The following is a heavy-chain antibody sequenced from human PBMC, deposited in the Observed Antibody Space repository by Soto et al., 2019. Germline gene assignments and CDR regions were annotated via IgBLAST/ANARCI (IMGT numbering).Heavy chain of an antibody. CDR2: MNPNSGNT. J-gene: IGHJ5*02. CDR3: ARGRRVRGPNNWFDP. CDR1: GYTFTSYD. Sequence: QVQLVQSGAEVKKPGASVKVSCKASGYTFTSYDINWVRQATGQGLEWMGWMNPNSGNTGYAQKFQGRVAMTRNTSIRTAYMELSSLRSEDAAVYYCARGRRVRGPNNWFDPWGQGTLVTVSS. D-gene: IGHD3-10*01. V-gene: IGHV1-8*01.